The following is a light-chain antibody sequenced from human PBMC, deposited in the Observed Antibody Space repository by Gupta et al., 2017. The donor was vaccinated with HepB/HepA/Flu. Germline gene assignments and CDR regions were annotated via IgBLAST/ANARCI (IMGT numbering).Light chain of an antibody. CDR1: SSNIGGNT. Sequence: QSVLIQPPSASGTPGQWVTISCSGGSSNIGGNTVNWYQQLPGTAPKLLIYSNNQRPSGVPDRFSGSKSGTSASLAISGLQSEDEADYYCSAWDDSLNGPVFGGGTKLTVL. CDR2: SNN. J-gene: IGLJ3*02. CDR3: SAWDDSLNGPV. V-gene: IGLV1-44*01.